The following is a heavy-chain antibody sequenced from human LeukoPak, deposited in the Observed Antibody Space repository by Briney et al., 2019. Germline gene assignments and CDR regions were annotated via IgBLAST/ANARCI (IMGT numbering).Heavy chain of an antibody. CDR1: GFTFSSYE. CDR3: ARDRAVAGTRFDY. Sequence: GGSLRLSCAASGFTFSSYEMNWVRQAPGNGLEWVSYISSSGSTIYYADSVKGRFTISRDNAKNSLYLQMNSLRAEDTAVYYCARDRAVAGTRFDYWGQGTLVTVSS. D-gene: IGHD6-19*01. J-gene: IGHJ4*02. V-gene: IGHV3-48*03. CDR2: ISSSGSTI.